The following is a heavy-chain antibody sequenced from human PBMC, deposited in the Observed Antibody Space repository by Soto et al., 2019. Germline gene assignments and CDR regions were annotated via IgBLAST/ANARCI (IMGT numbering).Heavy chain of an antibody. D-gene: IGHD4-17*01. CDR2: ISSSSSYT. CDR3: ARSLDYGDYVFDY. J-gene: IGHJ4*02. V-gene: IGHV3-11*06. CDR1: GFTFSDYY. Sequence: QVQLVESGGGLVKPGGFLRLSCAASGFTFSDYYMSWIRQAPGKGLEWVSYISSSSSYTNYADSVKGRFTISRDNAKNSLYLQMNSLRAEDTAVYYCARSLDYGDYVFDYWGQGTLVTVSS.